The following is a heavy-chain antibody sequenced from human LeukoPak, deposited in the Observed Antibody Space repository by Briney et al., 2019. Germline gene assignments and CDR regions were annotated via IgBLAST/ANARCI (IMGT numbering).Heavy chain of an antibody. CDR3: ATHCSSSSCP. CDR2: ISSSSSTI. CDR1: GFTFSSYS. Sequence: GGSLRLSCAASGFTFSSYSMNWVRQAPGKGLQWVSYISSSSSTIYDADSVKGRFTISRDNAKNSLYLQMNSLRAEHTAVYYCATHCSSSSCPWGQGTLVTVAS. J-gene: IGHJ5*02. D-gene: IGHD2-15*01. V-gene: IGHV3-48*01.